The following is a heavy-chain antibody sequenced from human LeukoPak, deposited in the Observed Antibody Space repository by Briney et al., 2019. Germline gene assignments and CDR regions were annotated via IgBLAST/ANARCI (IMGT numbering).Heavy chain of an antibody. CDR2: ISGSAGHT. J-gene: IGHJ5*02. Sequence: GGSLRRSCAASGFTFSSYAMSWVRQAPGKGLEWVSGISGSAGHTYYADSVKGRFTISRDNSKNTLYLQMNSLRADDTAVYYCAKSAGYTASQVDAWGQGTLVTVSS. CDR1: GFTFSSYA. CDR3: AKSAGYTASQVDA. D-gene: IGHD6-13*01. V-gene: IGHV3-23*01.